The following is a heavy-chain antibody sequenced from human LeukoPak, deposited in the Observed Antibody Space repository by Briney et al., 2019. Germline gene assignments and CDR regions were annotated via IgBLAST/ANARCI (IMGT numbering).Heavy chain of an antibody. CDR3: ARQIWRWLQLRPWFDP. CDR2: INHSGST. J-gene: IGHJ5*02. V-gene: IGHV4-34*01. D-gene: IGHD5-24*01. CDR1: GGYFSGYY. Sequence: SETLSLTCAVYGGYFSGYYWSWIRQPPGKGLEWIGEINHSGSTNYNPSLKSRVTISVDTSMNQFSLKLSSVTAADTAVYYCARQIWRWLQLRPWFDPWSQGTLVTVSS.